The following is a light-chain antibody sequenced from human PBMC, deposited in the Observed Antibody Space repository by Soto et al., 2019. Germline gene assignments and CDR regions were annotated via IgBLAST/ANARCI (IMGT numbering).Light chain of an antibody. CDR1: QSVSSY. J-gene: IGKJ5*01. CDR3: QQYSKSPIT. V-gene: IGKV3-11*01. Sequence: EIVLTQSPATLSLSPGERATLSCRASQSVSSYLAWYQQKPGQAPRLLIYDASNRATGIPDRFSGSGTGTDFTLTISRVEPEDVAIYYCQQYSKSPITFGQGTRLEIK. CDR2: DAS.